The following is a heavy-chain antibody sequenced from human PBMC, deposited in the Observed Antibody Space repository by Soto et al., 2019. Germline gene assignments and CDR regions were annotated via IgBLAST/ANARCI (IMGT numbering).Heavy chain of an antibody. CDR1: GGSISSGGYD. Sequence: QVQLQESGPGLVKPSQTLSLSCTVSGGSISSGGYDWSWIRQHPGKGLEWIGYIYYSGSTYYNPSLKSRVTISVDTSKNQFSLKLSSVTAPDTAVYYCARALPTVTLFDPWGQGTLVTVSS. CDR3: ARALPTVTLFDP. D-gene: IGHD4-17*01. V-gene: IGHV4-31*03. CDR2: IYYSGST. J-gene: IGHJ5*02.